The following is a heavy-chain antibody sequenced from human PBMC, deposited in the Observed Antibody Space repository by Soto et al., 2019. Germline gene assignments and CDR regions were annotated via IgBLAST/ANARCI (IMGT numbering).Heavy chain of an antibody. Sequence: QVQLVQSGAEVKKPGSSVKVSCTASGGTFSSYAISWVRQAPGQGLEWMGGIIPIFGTANYAQKFQGRVTITADESTSPAYRELSSLRSEDAAVYYCARTPRFEPYSSSYYYYGMDVWGQGTTVTVS. J-gene: IGHJ6*02. D-gene: IGHD6-6*01. CDR2: IIPIFGTA. CDR3: ARTPRFEPYSSSYYYYGMDV. CDR1: GGTFSSYA. V-gene: IGHV1-69*12.